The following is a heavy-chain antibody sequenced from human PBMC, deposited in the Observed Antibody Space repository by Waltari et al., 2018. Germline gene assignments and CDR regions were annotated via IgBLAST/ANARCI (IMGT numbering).Heavy chain of an antibody. CDR2: IYSGGST. Sequence: EVQLLESGGGLVQPGGSLRLSCAASGFTFSSYAMSWVRQAPGKGLEWVSVIYSGGSTYYADSVKGRFTISRDNSKNTLYLQMNSLRAEDTAVYYCAELGSFDYWGQGTLVTVSS. V-gene: IGHV3-23*03. CDR1: GFTFSSYA. J-gene: IGHJ4*02. D-gene: IGHD7-27*01. CDR3: AELGSFDY.